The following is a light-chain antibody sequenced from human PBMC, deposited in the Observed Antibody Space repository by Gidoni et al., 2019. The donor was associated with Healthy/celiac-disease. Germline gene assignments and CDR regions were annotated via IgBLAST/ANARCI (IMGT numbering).Light chain of an antibody. CDR3: HAWDSSTVV. V-gene: IGLV3-1*01. CDR1: KLGDKY. CDR2: QHS. J-gene: IGLJ2*01. Sequence: SYQLTQPPSVSVPLVQTASINSCGDKLGDKYACWYHQKPGQSQVLDIYQHSKWSAGIPERFSGSNSGNTATLIISGTQAMDAAYYYCHAWDSSTVVFGGGTKL.